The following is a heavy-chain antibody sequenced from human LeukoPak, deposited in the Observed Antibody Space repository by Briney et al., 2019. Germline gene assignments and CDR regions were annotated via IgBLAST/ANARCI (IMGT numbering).Heavy chain of an antibody. J-gene: IGHJ4*02. Sequence: SETLSLTCTVSGYSISSGYYWGWIRQPPGKGLEWIGSIYHSGSTYYNPSLKSRVTISVDTSKNQFSLKLSSVTAADTAVYYCASSYYYDSSGYYYWGQGTLVTASS. CDR3: ASSYYYDSSGYYY. CDR2: IYHSGST. D-gene: IGHD3-22*01. CDR1: GYSISSGYY. V-gene: IGHV4-38-2*02.